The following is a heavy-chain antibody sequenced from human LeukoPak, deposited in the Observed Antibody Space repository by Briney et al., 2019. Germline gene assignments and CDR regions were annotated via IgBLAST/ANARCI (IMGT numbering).Heavy chain of an antibody. CDR1: GFTFSSYS. Sequence: GGSLRLSCAASGFTFSSYSMNWVRQAPGKGLEWVSYISSSSSTIYYADSVKGRFTISRDNAKNSLYLQMNSLRAEDTAVYYCARVKVLELSLYPPHGMDVWGQGTTVTVSS. V-gene: IGHV3-48*04. J-gene: IGHJ6*02. CDR2: ISSSSSTI. D-gene: IGHD3-16*02. CDR3: ARVKVLELSLYPPHGMDV.